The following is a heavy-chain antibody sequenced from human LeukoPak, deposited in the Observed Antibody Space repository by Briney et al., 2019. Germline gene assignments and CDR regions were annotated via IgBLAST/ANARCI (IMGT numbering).Heavy chain of an antibody. J-gene: IGHJ2*01. Sequence: PSETLSLTCTVSGGSISSGGYYWSWIRQPPGKGLEWIGYIYYSGSTYYNPSLKSRVTISVDTSKNQFSLKLSSVAAADTAVYYCARDFRMTTVTTWNWYFDLWGRGTLVTVSS. CDR3: ARDFRMTTVTTWNWYFDL. CDR1: GGSISSGGYY. V-gene: IGHV4-31*03. D-gene: IGHD4-17*01. CDR2: IYYSGST.